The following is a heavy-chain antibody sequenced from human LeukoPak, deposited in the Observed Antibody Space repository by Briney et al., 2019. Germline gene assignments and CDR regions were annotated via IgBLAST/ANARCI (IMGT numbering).Heavy chain of an antibody. CDR2: ISGSGGST. D-gene: IGHD4-17*01. CDR3: PKNPDYGDYDLQNFDY. V-gene: IGHV3-23*01. J-gene: IGHJ4*02. Sequence: GGSLRLSCAASGFTFGSYAMSWVRQAPGKGLEWVSAISGSGGSTYYADSVKGRFTISRDNSKNTLYLQMNSLRAEDTAVYYSPKNPDYGDYDLQNFDYWGQGTLVTVSS. CDR1: GFTFGSYA.